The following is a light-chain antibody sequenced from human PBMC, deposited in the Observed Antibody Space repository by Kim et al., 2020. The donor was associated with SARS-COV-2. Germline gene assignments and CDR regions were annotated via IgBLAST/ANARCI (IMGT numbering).Light chain of an antibody. CDR3: SSYIRGITNYV. Sequence: LSQPASVSGSPGQSITISCTGTSSDVGGYKYVSWYQQHPGKAPKLVIYEVDNRPSGVSIRFSGSKSGNTASLTISGLQAEDEADYYCSSYIRGITNYV. V-gene: IGLV2-14*01. CDR2: EVD. CDR1: SSDVGGYKY. J-gene: IGLJ1*01.